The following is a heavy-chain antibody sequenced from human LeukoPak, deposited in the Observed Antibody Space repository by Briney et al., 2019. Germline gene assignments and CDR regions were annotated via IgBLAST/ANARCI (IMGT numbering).Heavy chain of an antibody. Sequence: GGSLRLSCAASGSTFSSYTMSWVRQAPGKGLEWVSTITTSDGNTYYADSVKGRFTVSRDNSKNILFLQMNSLRAEDTAVYYCAKDGGLWVSAHWGDSWGRGTLVTVSS. CDR1: GSTFSSYT. V-gene: IGHV3-23*01. CDR2: ITTSDGNT. J-gene: IGHJ4*02. CDR3: AKDGGLWVSAHWGDS. D-gene: IGHD7-27*01.